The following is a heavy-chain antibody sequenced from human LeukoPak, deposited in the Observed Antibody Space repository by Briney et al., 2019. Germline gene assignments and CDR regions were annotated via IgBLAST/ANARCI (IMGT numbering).Heavy chain of an antibody. V-gene: IGHV3-7*03. D-gene: IGHD3-22*01. CDR3: AKYLGYYY. CDR1: GFSFSTYW. CDR2: IKEDGSEE. J-gene: IGHJ4*02. Sequence: GGSLRLSCVASGFSFSTYWMSWVRQAPGKGLEWEANIKEDGSEEYYVDSLKGRFTISRDNSKNTLYLQMNSLRAEDTAVYYCAKYLGYYYWGQGTLVTVSS.